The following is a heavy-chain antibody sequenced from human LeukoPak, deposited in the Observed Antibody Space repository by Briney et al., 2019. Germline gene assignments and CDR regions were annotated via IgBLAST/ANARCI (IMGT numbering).Heavy chain of an antibody. CDR2: IRISGVRT. Sequence: GGSLRLSCAASGFALTSYAMSWVRQAPGQGLEWVSSIRISGVRTYYADSVKGRFTNSRENSEDTLNLQMNSLRGEETAIYFCARCMVLRQGWCNWFDPWGQGTLVTVCS. J-gene: IGHJ5*02. CDR3: ARCMVLRQGWCNWFDP. CDR1: GFALTSYA. V-gene: IGHV3-23*01. D-gene: IGHD2-8*01.